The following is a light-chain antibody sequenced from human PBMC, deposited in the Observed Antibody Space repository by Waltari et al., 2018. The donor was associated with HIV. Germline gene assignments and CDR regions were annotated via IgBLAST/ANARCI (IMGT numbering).Light chain of an antibody. V-gene: IGLV7-43*01. Sequence: QTVVTQEPSLTVSPGGTVTLTCASSTGAVTSSYYPIWFQYKPGQVPRVLFYSTNINYSWTPARFSASLLGGKAALTLSGVQPEDEGDYYCLLNFGGPWVFGGGTKLTVL. CDR2: STN. CDR3: LLNFGGPWV. CDR1: TGAVTSSYY. J-gene: IGLJ3*02.